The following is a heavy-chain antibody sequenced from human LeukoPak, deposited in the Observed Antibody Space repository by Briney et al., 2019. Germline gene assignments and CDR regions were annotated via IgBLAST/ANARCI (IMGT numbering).Heavy chain of an antibody. CDR2: INPNSGGT. CDR1: GYTFTGYY. J-gene: IGHJ1*01. D-gene: IGHD3-22*01. V-gene: IGHV1-2*02. CDR3: ARGYYDSSGYYPPRH. Sequence: ASVKVSCKASGYTFTGYYMHWVRQAPGQGLEWMGWINPNSGGTNYAQKLQGRVTMTRDTSISTAYMELSRLRSDDTAVYYCARGYYDSSGYYPPRHWGQGTLVTVSS.